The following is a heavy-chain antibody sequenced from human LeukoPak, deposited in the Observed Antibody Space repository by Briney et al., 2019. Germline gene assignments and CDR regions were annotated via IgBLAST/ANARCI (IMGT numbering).Heavy chain of an antibody. CDR2: IYSSGNT. CDR1: GGSISSYY. J-gene: IGHJ4*02. CDR3: ARVVRGGVFDH. V-gene: IGHV4-4*09. D-gene: IGHD3-10*02. Sequence: SETLSLTCTVSGGSISSYYWSWLRQPPGKGLEWIGDIYSSGNTNYSPSLHSRVTISVDTSKNQFSLQLSSVTAADTAVYYCARVVRGGVFDHWGQGALVTVSS.